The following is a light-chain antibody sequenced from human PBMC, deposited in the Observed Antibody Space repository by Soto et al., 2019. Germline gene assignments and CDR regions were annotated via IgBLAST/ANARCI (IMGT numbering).Light chain of an antibody. CDR1: QSVSSSY. Sequence: EIVLTQSPGTLSLSPGERDTLSCRASQSVSSSYLAWYQQKPGQAPRLLIYGASSSATGIPDRFSGSGSGTDFTLTISRQEPDDFAVYYCQHYGRSPYTFGQGTKLEIK. CDR2: GAS. J-gene: IGKJ2*01. V-gene: IGKV3-20*01. CDR3: QHYGRSPYT.